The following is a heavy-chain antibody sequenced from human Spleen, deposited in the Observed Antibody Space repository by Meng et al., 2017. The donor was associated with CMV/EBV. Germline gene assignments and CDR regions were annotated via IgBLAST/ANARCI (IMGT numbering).Heavy chain of an antibody. CDR1: GYTSTRHY. J-gene: IGHJ4*02. V-gene: IGHV1-46*01. CDR2: INPDGGST. D-gene: IGHD1-26*01. Sequence: ASVKVSCKASGYTSTRHYIHWVRQAPGHGLEWVGIINPDGGSTTYAERFQDRVVMTRDTSTSTVYMELRNLRSEDTALFYCARDGSGSYLFDTWGQGTLVTVSS. CDR3: ARDGSGSYLFDT.